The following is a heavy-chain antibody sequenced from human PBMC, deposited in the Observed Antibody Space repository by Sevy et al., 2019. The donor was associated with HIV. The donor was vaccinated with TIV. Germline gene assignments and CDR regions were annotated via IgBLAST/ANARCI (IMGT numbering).Heavy chain of an antibody. CDR1: GGSFSGYY. CDR3: ARPSPPRGFDY. CDR2: INHSGST. Sequence: SETLSLTCAVYGGSFSGYYWSWIRQPPGKGLEWIGEINHSGSTNYNPSLKSRVTISVDTSKNQFSLKLSSVTAADTAVYYCARPSPPRGFDYWGQGTLVTVSS. J-gene: IGHJ4*02. V-gene: IGHV4-34*01.